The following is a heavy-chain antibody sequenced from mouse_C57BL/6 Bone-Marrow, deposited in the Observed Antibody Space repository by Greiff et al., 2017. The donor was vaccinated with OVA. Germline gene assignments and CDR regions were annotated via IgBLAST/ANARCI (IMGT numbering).Heavy chain of an antibody. CDR1: GYTFTSYW. CDR3: ARRMGYFDY. V-gene: IGHV1-55*01. J-gene: IGHJ2*01. Sequence: QVHVKQPGAELVKPGASVKMSCKASGYTFTSYWITWVKQRPGQGLEWIGDIYPGSGSTNYNEKFKSKATLTVDTSSSTAYMQLSSLTSEDSAVYYCARRMGYFDYWGKGTTLTVSS. CDR2: IYPGSGST.